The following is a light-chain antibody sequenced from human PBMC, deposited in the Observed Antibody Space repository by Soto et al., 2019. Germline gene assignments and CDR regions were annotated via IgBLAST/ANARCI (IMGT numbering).Light chain of an antibody. CDR2: AAS. Sequence: DIQMTQSPSSVSASVGDRVTITCRASQGISNWLAWYQQKPGGAPKLLIYAASSVQSGVPSRFSGSGFGTDFTLTIRSLQPEDIATYHCQQTSTFPRTSGGGTKVDIK. CDR3: QQTSTFPRT. V-gene: IGKV1-12*01. CDR1: QGISNW. J-gene: IGKJ4*01.